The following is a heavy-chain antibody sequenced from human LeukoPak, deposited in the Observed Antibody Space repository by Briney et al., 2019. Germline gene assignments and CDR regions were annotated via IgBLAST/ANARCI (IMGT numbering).Heavy chain of an antibody. CDR3: ARGVVVAATYNWFDP. J-gene: IGHJ5*02. CDR1: GGSISSYY. Sequence: SETLSLTCTVSGGSISSYYWSWIRQPAGKGLEWIGRIYTSGSTNYNPSLKSRVTMSVDTSKNQFSLKLSSVTAADTAVYYCARGVVVAATYNWFDPWGQGTLVTVSS. CDR2: IYTSGST. D-gene: IGHD2-15*01. V-gene: IGHV4-4*07.